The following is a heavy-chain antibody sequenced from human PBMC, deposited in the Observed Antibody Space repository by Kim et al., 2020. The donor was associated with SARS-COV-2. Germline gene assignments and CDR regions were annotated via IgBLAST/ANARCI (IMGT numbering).Heavy chain of an antibody. J-gene: IGHJ6*02. V-gene: IGHV1-24*01. CDR3: ATGIAASGYYYYYGMDV. CDR1: GYTLTELS. CDR2: FDPEDGET. D-gene: IGHD6-13*01. Sequence: ASVKVSCKVSGYTLTELSMHWVRQAPGKGLEWMGRFDPEDGETIYAQKFQGRVTMTEDTSTDTAYMELSSLRSEDTAVYYCATGIAASGYYYYYGMDVWGQGTTVTVSS.